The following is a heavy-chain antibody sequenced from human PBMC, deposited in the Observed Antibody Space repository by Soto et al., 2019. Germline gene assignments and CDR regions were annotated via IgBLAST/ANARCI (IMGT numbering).Heavy chain of an antibody. V-gene: IGHV3-21*01. CDR2: ISSSSSYI. CDR1: GFTFSSYS. CDR3: ARASSSRNSRGWFDP. J-gene: IGHJ5*02. D-gene: IGHD6-13*01. Sequence: GGSLRLSCAASGFTFSSYSMNWVRQAPGKGLEWVSSISSSSSYIYYADSVKGRFTISRDNAKNSLYLQMNSLRAEDTAVYYCARASSSRNSRGWFDPWGQGTLVTVSS.